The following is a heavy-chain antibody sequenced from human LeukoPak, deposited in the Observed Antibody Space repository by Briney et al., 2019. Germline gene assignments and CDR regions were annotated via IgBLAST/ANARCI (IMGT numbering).Heavy chain of an antibody. J-gene: IGHJ4*01. V-gene: IGHV1-2*02. CDR2: INPNSGGT. CDR3: ARDGSPARFDY. CDR1: GYTFTGYY. D-gene: IGHD6-13*01. Sequence: ASVKVSCKASGYTFTGYYMHWVRQAPGQGLEWTGWINPNSGGTNYAQKFQGRVTMTRDTSTTTVYMELNNLKSEDTAVYYCARDGSPARFDYWGHGTLVTVSS.